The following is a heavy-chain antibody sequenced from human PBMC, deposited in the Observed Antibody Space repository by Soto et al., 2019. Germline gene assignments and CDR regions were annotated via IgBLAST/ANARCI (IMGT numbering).Heavy chain of an antibody. Sequence: SETLSLTCAVYGGSFSGYYWSWIRQPTGKGLEWIGEINHSGSTNYNPSLKSRVTISVDTSKNQFSLKLSSVTAADTAVYYCARGDANWGLYWGQGTLVTVSS. CDR1: GGSFSGYY. J-gene: IGHJ4*02. CDR3: ARGDANWGLY. CDR2: INHSGST. D-gene: IGHD7-27*01. V-gene: IGHV4-34*01.